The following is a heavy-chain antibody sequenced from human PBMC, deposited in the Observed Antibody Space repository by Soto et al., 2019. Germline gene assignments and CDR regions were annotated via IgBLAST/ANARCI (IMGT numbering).Heavy chain of an antibody. J-gene: IGHJ2*01. Sequence: QVQLVQSGAEVKKPGSSVKVSCKASGGTFSSYAISWVRQAPGQGLEWMGGIIPIFGTANYAQKSQGRVTITADESTSTAYMELSSLRSEDTAVYYCARDLVAGPRRDWYFDLWGRGTLVTVSS. CDR3: ARDLVAGPRRDWYFDL. CDR1: GGTFSSYA. V-gene: IGHV1-69*12. D-gene: IGHD6-19*01. CDR2: IIPIFGTA.